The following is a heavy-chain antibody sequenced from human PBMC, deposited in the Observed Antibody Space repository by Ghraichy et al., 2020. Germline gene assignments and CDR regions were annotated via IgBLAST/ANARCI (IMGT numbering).Heavy chain of an antibody. D-gene: IGHD1-26*01. CDR3: ARHLGGSYQLFDY. CDR1: GGSISSSNHY. J-gene: IGHJ4*02. V-gene: IGHV4-39*01. Sequence: SETLSLTCTVSGGSISSSNHYWGWIRQPPGKGLEWIGSIYYSGSAYYNPSLKSRVTISVDTSKSQFSLKLSSVTAADTAVYYCARHLGGSYQLFDYWGQGTRVTVSS. CDR2: IYYSGSA.